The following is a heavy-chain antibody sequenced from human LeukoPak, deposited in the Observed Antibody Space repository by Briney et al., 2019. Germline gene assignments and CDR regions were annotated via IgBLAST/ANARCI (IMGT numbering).Heavy chain of an antibody. Sequence: SETLSLTCSVSGGSINTINYYWAWLRQPPGKGLEWIGSIFYSGSAFYNPSLKSPVTISVDTSKNHFSLKLNSATAADTAVYYCARHGPNYYGSGSDALNWFDPWGQGTLVTVSS. J-gene: IGHJ5*02. CDR2: IFYSGSA. V-gene: IGHV4-39*07. CDR3: ARHGPNYYGSGSDALNWFDP. D-gene: IGHD3-10*01. CDR1: GGSINTINYY.